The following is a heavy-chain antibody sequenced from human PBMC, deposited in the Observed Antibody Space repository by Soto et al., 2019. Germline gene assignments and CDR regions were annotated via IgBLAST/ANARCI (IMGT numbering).Heavy chain of an antibody. V-gene: IGHV4-4*02. CDR3: ARDGSYCSGGSCYSSSAFDI. J-gene: IGHJ3*02. CDR1: GGSISSSNW. CDR2: IYHSGST. Sequence: QVQLQESGPGLVKPSGTLSLTCAVSGGSISSSNWWSWVRQPPGKGLEWIGEIYHSGSTNYNPSLKSRVTISVDKSKNQFSLKLSSVTAADTAVYYCARDGSYCSGGSCYSSSAFDIWGQGTMVTVSS. D-gene: IGHD2-15*01.